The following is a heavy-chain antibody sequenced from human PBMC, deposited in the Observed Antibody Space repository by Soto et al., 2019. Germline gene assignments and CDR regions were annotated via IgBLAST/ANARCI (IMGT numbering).Heavy chain of an antibody. CDR1: GGRLDSLT. Sequence: QVQLVQSGAEVREPGSSVRVSCKASGGRLDSLTISWVRHAPGQGLEWMGRIIPVVSMASSAEKFQDRMKIDADKSTNTIYMEVTNLRSEDTAMYYGVGQMLEPRYAWCQGSTISVSP. J-gene: IGHJ5*02. CDR2: IIPVVSMA. CDR3: VGQMLEPRYA. D-gene: IGHD1-1*01. V-gene: IGHV1-69*02.